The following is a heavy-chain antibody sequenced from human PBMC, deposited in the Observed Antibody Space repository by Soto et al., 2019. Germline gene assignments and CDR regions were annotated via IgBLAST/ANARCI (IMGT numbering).Heavy chain of an antibody. CDR3: VRESSGWYAIGY. V-gene: IGHV1-18*04. CDR1: GYTFSSYG. J-gene: IGHJ4*02. CDR2: ISAYNGNT. Sequence: ASVKVSCKASGYTFSSYGISWVRQAPGQGLEWMGWISAYNGNTNYAQKLQGRVTMTTDTSTSTAYMELRSLRSDDTAVYYCVRESSGWYAIGYWGQGTLVTVYS. D-gene: IGHD6-19*01.